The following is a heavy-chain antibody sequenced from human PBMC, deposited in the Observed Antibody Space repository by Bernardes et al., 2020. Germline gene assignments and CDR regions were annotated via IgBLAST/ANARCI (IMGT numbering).Heavy chain of an antibody. CDR2: IYSGGST. D-gene: IGHD2-15*01. Sequence: GSLRLSCAASGFTVSSNYMSWVRQAPGKGLEWVSIIYSGGSTYYADSVKGRFTISRDNSKNTLYLQMNSLRDEDTAVYYCARDHPTLYYFDYWGQGTLVTVSS. CDR1: GFTVSSNY. CDR3: ARDHPTLYYFDY. V-gene: IGHV3-53*01. J-gene: IGHJ4*02.